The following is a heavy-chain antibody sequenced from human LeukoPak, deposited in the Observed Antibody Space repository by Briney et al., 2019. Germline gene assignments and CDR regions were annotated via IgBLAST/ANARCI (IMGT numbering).Heavy chain of an antibody. Sequence: SETLSLTCTVSGGSISSGDYYWSWIRQPPGKGLELIGYIYYSGSTYYNPSLKSRVTISVDTSKNQFSLKLSSVTTADTAVYHCARGGDFWSGYFDYWGQGTLVTVSS. CDR3: ARGGDFWSGYFDY. CDR1: GGSISSGDYY. J-gene: IGHJ4*02. V-gene: IGHV4-30-4*08. D-gene: IGHD3-3*01. CDR2: IYYSGST.